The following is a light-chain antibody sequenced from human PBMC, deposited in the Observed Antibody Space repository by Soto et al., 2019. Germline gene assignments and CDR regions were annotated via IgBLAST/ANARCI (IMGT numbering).Light chain of an antibody. CDR3: QQRDNWPLT. Sequence: IGLTQSPTTRSLYPRERAPAYCRASQSISSYLAWYQQKPGQAPRLLIYDASNRATGIPARFSGSGSGTDFTLTISSLEPEDFAIYYCQQRDNWPLTFGPGAKVDIK. CDR1: QSISSY. V-gene: IGKV3-11*01. CDR2: DAS. J-gene: IGKJ3*01.